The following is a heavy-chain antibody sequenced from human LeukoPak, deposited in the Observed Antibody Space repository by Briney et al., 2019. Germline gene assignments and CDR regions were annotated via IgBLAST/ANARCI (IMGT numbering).Heavy chain of an antibody. D-gene: IGHD2-15*01. V-gene: IGHV1-2*02. CDR3: ARAGCSGGSCYPYYYYGRDV. Sequence: ASVKVSCKASGYTFTGYYMHWVRQPPGQGLEGMGWINSNSGGTNYAQKLQGRVTMTRETFISIDYMELSRLVSDDTAVYYCARAGCSGGSCYPYYYYGRDVWGQGTRVSVSS. J-gene: IGHJ6*02. CDR2: INSNSGGT. CDR1: GYTFTGYY.